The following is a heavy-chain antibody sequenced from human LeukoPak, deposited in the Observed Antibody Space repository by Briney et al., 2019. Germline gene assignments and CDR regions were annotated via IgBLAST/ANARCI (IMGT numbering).Heavy chain of an antibody. Sequence: ASVKVSCKASGYTFTGYYMHWVRQAPGQGLEWMGWINPNSGGTNYAQKFQGRVTMTRDTSISTAYMELSRLRSDDTAVYYCAGEDRNYFRAFHIWGQGTMVTVSS. CDR3: AGEDRNYFRAFHI. J-gene: IGHJ3*02. V-gene: IGHV1-2*02. CDR2: INPNSGGT. D-gene: IGHD1-14*01. CDR1: GYTFTGYY.